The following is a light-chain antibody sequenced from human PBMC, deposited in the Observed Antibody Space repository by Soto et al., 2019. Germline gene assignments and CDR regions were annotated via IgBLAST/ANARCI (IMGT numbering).Light chain of an antibody. CDR2: GAS. Sequence: EIVLTQSPATLSLSPGESPTLSCMASQSLSKSLVWYQQKPGQAPRLLIDGASNRATGIPARFSGSGSGTDFTLTISSLEPEDFAVYFCQQRSSWPLTFGGGTKVDIK. CDR3: QQRSSWPLT. J-gene: IGKJ4*02. CDR1: QSLSKS. V-gene: IGKV3-11*01.